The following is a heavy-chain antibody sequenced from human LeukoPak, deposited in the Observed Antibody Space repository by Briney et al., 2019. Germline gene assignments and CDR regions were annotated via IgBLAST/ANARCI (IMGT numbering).Heavy chain of an antibody. Sequence: GGSLRFSGPASGFTFSGNAMSWVGQAPGKGLSGASAISGSGGSTYYADSVKGRFTISRDNSKNTLYLQMNSLRAEDTAVYYCAKVTGIAAAVSNWFDPWGQGTLVTVSS. J-gene: IGHJ5*02. CDR1: GFTFSGNA. D-gene: IGHD6-13*01. V-gene: IGHV3-23*01. CDR2: ISGSGGST. CDR3: AKVTGIAAAVSNWFDP.